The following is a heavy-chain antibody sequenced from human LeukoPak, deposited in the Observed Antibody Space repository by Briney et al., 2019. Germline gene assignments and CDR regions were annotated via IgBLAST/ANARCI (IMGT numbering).Heavy chain of an antibody. Sequence: SVKVSCKASGYTFTSYDINWVRQAPGQGLEWMGRIIPIFGTANYAQKFQGRVTITTDESTSTAYMELSSPRSEDTAVYYCATNCYGSGGVFDYWGQGTLVTVSS. CDR2: IIPIFGTA. V-gene: IGHV1-69*05. CDR1: GYTFTSYD. J-gene: IGHJ4*02. D-gene: IGHD3-10*01. CDR3: ATNCYGSGGVFDY.